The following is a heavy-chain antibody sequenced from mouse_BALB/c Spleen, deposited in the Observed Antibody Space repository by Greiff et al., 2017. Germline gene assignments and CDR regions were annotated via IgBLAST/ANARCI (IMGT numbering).Heavy chain of an antibody. V-gene: IGHV5-4*02. Sequence: EVKLQESGGGLVKPGGSLKLSCAASGFTFSDYYMYWVRQTSEKRLEWVATISDGGSYTYYPDSVKGRFTISRDNAKNNLYLQMSSLKSEDTAMYYCARARGLLPWFAYWGQGTLVTVSA. CDR1: GFTFSDYY. CDR3: ARARGLLPWFAY. D-gene: IGHD2-3*01. J-gene: IGHJ3*01. CDR2: ISDGGSYT.